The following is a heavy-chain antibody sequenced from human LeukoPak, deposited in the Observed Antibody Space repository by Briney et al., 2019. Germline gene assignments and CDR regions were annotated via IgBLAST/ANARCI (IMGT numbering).Heavy chain of an antibody. CDR2: INQHGSEK. CDR3: ASGYSYGMDV. CDR1: GFTFGSYW. J-gene: IGHJ6*02. V-gene: IGHV3-7*01. Sequence: GGSLRLSCAASGFTFGSYWMSWVRQAPGKGLEWVANINQHGSEKYYVDSVKGRFTISRDNAKNSLYLQMNSLRAEDTAVYYCASGYSYGMDVWGQGTTVTVSS.